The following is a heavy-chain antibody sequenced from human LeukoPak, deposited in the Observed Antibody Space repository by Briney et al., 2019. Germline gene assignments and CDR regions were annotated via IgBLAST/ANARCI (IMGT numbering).Heavy chain of an antibody. CDR1: GGTFSSYA. Sequence: GASVTVSCKASGGTFSSYAISWVRQAPGQGLEWMGRIIPILGIANYAQKFQGRVTITADKSTSTAYMELSSLRSEDTAVYYCASSPSYGSGSYSFDYWGQGTLVTVSS. V-gene: IGHV1-69*04. CDR3: ASSPSYGSGSYSFDY. CDR2: IIPILGIA. J-gene: IGHJ4*02. D-gene: IGHD3-10*01.